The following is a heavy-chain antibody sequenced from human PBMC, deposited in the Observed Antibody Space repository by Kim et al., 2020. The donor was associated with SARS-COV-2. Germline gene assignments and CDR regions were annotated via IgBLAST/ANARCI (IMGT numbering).Heavy chain of an antibody. D-gene: IGHD1-26*01. Sequence: GGSLRLSCAASGFTFSSYGMHWVRQAPGKGLEWVAVISYDGSNKYYADSVKGRFTISRDNSKNTLYLQMTSLRAEATAVYYCAKGRGWELKPPYFDNCG. V-gene: IGHV3-30*18. CDR2: ISYDGSNK. CDR1: GFTFSSYG. J-gene: IGHJ4*01. CDR3: AKGRGWELKPPYFDN.